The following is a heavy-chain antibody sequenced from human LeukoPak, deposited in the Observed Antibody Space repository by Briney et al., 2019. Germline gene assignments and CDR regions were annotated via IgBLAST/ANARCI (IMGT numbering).Heavy chain of an antibody. J-gene: IGHJ6*03. CDR2: ISSSGSTI. CDR1: GFTFSDYY. Sequence: GGSLRLSCAASGFTFSDYYMSWIRQAPGKGLEWVSYISSSGSTIYYADSVKGRFTISRDNAKNSLYLQMNSLRAEDTAVYYCARAEHDYVWGSYRPSYYYYYYMDVWGKGTTVTVSS. D-gene: IGHD3-16*02. CDR3: ARAEHDYVWGSYRPSYYYYYYMDV. V-gene: IGHV3-11*04.